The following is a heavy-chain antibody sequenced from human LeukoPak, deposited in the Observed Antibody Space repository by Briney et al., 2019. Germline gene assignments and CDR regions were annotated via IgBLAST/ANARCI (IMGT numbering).Heavy chain of an antibody. CDR3: AKDRSITFGGVIATYYFDY. Sequence: VGSLRLSCAASGFTFSSYGMHWVRQAPGKGLEWVAVISYDGSNKYYADSVKGRFTISRDNSKNTLYLQMNSLRAEDTAVYYCAKDRSITFGGVIATYYFDYWGREPWSPSPQ. CDR2: ISYDGSNK. CDR1: GFTFSSYG. D-gene: IGHD3-16*02. J-gene: IGHJ4*02. V-gene: IGHV3-30*18.